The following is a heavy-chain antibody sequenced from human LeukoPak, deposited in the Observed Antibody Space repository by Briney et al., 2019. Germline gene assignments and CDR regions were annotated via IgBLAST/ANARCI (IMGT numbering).Heavy chain of an antibody. CDR3: ARDGSWGWAQYDH. CDR1: GFTFSSYA. J-gene: IGHJ4*02. Sequence: GGSLRLSCAVSGFTFSSYAMGWVRQAPGKGLEWVAGITYNGDDRNYADSVKGRFTISRDNSKSTLDLQMNSLRAENTALYYCARDGSWGWAQYDHWGQGILVTVSS. D-gene: IGHD5-24*01. V-gene: IGHV3-23*01. CDR2: ITYNGDDR.